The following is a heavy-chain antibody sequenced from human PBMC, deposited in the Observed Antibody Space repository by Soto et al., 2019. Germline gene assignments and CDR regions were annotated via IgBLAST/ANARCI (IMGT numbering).Heavy chain of an antibody. D-gene: IGHD1-1*01. CDR1: GYSFTSYF. Sequence: SVKASCKASGYSFTSYFMQWVRQAPGEGLERAGTIDPSAGSTTYAENFQGRVTMTRDTPTSTLYMELKRLGFEDTAVSYRASSPVRPGTTLYYFVYVCQGTLVTASS. CDR2: IDPSAGST. V-gene: IGHV1-46*01. J-gene: IGHJ4*01. CDR3: ASSPVRPGTTLYYFVY.